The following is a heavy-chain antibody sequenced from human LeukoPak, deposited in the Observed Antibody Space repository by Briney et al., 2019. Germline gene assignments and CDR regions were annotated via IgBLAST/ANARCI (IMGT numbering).Heavy chain of an antibody. Sequence: SETLSLTRTVSGDSLRTTTYYWSWIRQPPGKGLEWIGGLYHSGTIYYNPSLKSRVTISADKSKNQFSLKLSSVTAADTAVYYCARVGQLLWFGELLRYWGQGTLVTVSS. D-gene: IGHD3-10*01. CDR2: LYHSGTI. CDR3: ARVGQLLWFGELLRY. V-gene: IGHV4-39*07. J-gene: IGHJ4*02. CDR1: GDSLRTTTYY.